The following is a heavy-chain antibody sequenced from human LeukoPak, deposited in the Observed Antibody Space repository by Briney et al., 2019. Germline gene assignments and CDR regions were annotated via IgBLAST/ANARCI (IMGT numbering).Heavy chain of an antibody. CDR1: GDSVSSNSAA. D-gene: IGHD3-10*01. CDR2: TYYRSKWYN. Sequence: SQTLSLTCAISGDSVSSNSAAWNWIRQSPSRGLEWLGRTYYRSKWYNDYAVSVKSRITINPDTSKNQFSLQLNSVTPEDTAVYYCARTRLLWFGEQLAWFDHWGQGTLVTVSS. V-gene: IGHV6-1*01. J-gene: IGHJ5*02. CDR3: ARTRLLWFGEQLAWFDH.